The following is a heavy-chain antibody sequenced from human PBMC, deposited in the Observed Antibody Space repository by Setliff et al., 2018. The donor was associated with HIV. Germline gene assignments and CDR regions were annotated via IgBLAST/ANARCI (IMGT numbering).Heavy chain of an antibody. D-gene: IGHD3-22*01. CDR1: GHTFSNYD. J-gene: IGHJ6*03. CDR3: ARGRNYDSSGYGDYYYYMDV. Sequence: ASVKVSCKASGHTFSNYDVIWVRRATGQGLEWMGWMNPNSGDTGYSQKFQGRVIMTRDTSISTAYMELSSLRSDDTAVYYCARGRNYDSSGYGDYYYYMDVWGKGTTVTVSS. V-gene: IGHV1-8*01. CDR2: MNPNSGDT.